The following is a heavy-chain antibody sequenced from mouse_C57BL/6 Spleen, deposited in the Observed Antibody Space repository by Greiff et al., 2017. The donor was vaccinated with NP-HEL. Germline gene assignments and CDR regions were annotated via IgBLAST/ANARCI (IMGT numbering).Heavy chain of an antibody. Sequence: QVQLQQSGPELVKPGASVKISCKASGYAFSSSWMNWVKQRPGKGLEWIGRIYPGDGDTNYNGKFKGKATLTADKSSSTAYMQLSSLTSEDSAVYFCARRGDGSSFYWYFDVWGTGTTVTVAS. CDR1: GYAFSSSW. V-gene: IGHV1-82*01. CDR2: IYPGDGDT. J-gene: IGHJ1*03. D-gene: IGHD1-1*01. CDR3: ARRGDGSSFYWYFDV.